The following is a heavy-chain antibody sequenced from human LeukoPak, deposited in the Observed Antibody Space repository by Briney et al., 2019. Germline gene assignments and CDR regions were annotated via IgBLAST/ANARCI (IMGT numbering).Heavy chain of an antibody. CDR2: ISANNGDT. CDR3: ARGGGYFD. V-gene: IGHV1-18*01. D-gene: IGHD3-22*01. J-gene: IGHJ4*02. Sequence: ASVKVSCKASGYTFSNYGISWVRQAPGQGLEWMGWISANNGDTNYVQKFQGRVTMTTDTSTSTAYMELTSLRSDDTAVYYCARGGGYFDWGQGTLVTVSS. CDR1: GYTFSNYG.